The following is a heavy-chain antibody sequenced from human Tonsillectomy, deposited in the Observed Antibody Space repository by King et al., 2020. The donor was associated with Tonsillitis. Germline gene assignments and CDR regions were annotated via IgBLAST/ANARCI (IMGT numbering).Heavy chain of an antibody. CDR3: ARHDRGYCSAPSCVNWFDP. J-gene: IGHJ5*01. CDR1: GGSITGYY. Sequence: VQLQESGPGLVRPSETLSLTCTVSGGSITGYYWSWIRQPPGKGLEWIGYVHYRGRTNYIPSLRSRITISADTSKNQFSLVLRSVTAADTAVYSFARHDRGYCSAPSCVNWFDPWGQGTLVTVSS. V-gene: IGHV4-59*08. CDR2: VHYRGRT. D-gene: IGHD2-2*01.